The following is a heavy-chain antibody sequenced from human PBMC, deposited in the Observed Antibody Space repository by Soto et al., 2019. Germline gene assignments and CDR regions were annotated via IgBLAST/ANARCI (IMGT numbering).Heavy chain of an antibody. CDR3: ARVKLSYYYDSDGYIDY. J-gene: IGHJ4*02. CDR1: GYTFTPHW. CDR2: IYPDDSDT. D-gene: IGHD3-22*01. V-gene: IGHV5-51*01. Sequence: GESLKLSCPASGYTFTPHWVGWVRQLPGKGLEWMGIIYPDDSDTRYSPSFQGQVTISADKSISTAYLQWNSLKASDTAMYYCARVKLSYYYDSDGYIDYWGQGTLVTV.